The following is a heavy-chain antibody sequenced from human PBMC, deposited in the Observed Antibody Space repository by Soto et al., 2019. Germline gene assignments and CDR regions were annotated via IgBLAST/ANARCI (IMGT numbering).Heavy chain of an antibody. Sequence: GGSLRLSCAASGFTFSSYGMHWVRQAPGKGLEWVAVIWYDGSNKYYADSVKGRFTISRDNSKNTLYLQMNSLRAEDTAVYYCARDMSPLGGFGEYHDAFDIWGQGTMVTVSS. J-gene: IGHJ3*02. D-gene: IGHD3-10*01. CDR2: IWYDGSNK. CDR1: GFTFSSYG. V-gene: IGHV3-33*01. CDR3: ARDMSPLGGFGEYHDAFDI.